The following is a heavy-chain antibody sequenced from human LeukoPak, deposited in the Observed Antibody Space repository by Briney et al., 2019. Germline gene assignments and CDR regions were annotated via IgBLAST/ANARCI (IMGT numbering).Heavy chain of an antibody. CDR2: INPNSGGT. D-gene: IGHD3-3*01. Sequence: GASVKVSCKASGYTFTGYYMHWVRQAPGQGLEWMGWINPNSGGTNYAQKFQGRVTITADKSTSTAYMELSSLRSEDTAVYYCALLSITIFGANGYYYMDVWGKGTTVTVSS. CDR1: GYTFTGYY. V-gene: IGHV1-2*02. J-gene: IGHJ6*03. CDR3: ALLSITIFGANGYYYMDV.